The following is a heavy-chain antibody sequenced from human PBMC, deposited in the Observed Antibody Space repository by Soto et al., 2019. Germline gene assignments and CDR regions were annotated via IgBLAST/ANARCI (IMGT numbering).Heavy chain of an antibody. CDR1: GGTFSSYA. V-gene: IGHV1-69*06. J-gene: IGHJ6*02. Sequence: SVKVSCKASGGTFSSYAISWVRQAPGQGLEWMGGIIPIFGTANYAQKFQGRVTITADKSTSTAYMELSSLRSEDTAVYYCARERSIVVVPARIQDGMDVWGQGTTVT. CDR3: ARERSIVVVPARIQDGMDV. CDR2: IIPIFGTA. D-gene: IGHD2-2*01.